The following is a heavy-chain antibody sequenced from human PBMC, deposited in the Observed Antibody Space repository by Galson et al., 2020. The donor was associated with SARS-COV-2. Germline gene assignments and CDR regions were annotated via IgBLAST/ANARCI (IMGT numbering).Heavy chain of an antibody. J-gene: IGHJ2*01. D-gene: IGHD2-2*01. CDR2: IYTSGST. CDR1: GGSISSYY. Sequence: ETSETLSLTCTVSGGSISSYYWSWIRQPAGKGLEWIGRIYTSGSTNYNPSLKSRVTMSVDTSKNQFSLKLSSVTAADTAVYYCARDLVVVPAAMSFVGWYFDLWGRGTLVTVSS. CDR3: ARDLVVVPAAMSFVGWYFDL. V-gene: IGHV4-4*07.